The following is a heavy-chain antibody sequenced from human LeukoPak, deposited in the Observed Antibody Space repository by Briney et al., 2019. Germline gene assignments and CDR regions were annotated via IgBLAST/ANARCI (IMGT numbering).Heavy chain of an antibody. Sequence: PSETLSLTCNASGGSLGDDSYYWGWIRQSPGKGLEWIGSIYYRGTTLYTPSLKNRVTISVDTSKNQFSLRLSSVTAADTAVYYCARQHYFFDISGYYEDYWGQGTLVIVSS. CDR3: ARQHYFFDISGYYEDY. V-gene: IGHV4-39*01. CDR1: GGSLGDDSYY. J-gene: IGHJ4*02. D-gene: IGHD3-22*01. CDR2: IYYRGTT.